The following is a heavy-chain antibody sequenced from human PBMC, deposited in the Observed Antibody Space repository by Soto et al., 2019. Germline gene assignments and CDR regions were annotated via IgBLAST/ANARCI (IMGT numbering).Heavy chain of an antibody. Sequence: GSLRLSCAASGFTFSSYAMSWVRQAPGKGLEWVSAISGSGGSTYHADSVKGRFTISRDNSKNTLYLQMNSLRAEDTAVYYCAKDLRDIVVVVAASGPDAFDIWGQGTMVTVSS. D-gene: IGHD2-15*01. CDR2: ISGSGGST. V-gene: IGHV3-23*01. CDR3: AKDLRDIVVVVAASGPDAFDI. CDR1: GFTFSSYA. J-gene: IGHJ3*02.